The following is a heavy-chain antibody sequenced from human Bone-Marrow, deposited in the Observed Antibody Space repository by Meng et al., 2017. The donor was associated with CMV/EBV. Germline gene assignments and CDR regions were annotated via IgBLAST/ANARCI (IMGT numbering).Heavy chain of an antibody. V-gene: IGHV3-21*01. CDR1: GFTFYSYG. CDR2: ISSSSSYI. J-gene: IGHJ6*02. CDR3: ARDRPPPLVVPAAIRLYYYYGMDV. Sequence: GGSLRLSCAASGFTFYSYGMHWVRQAPGKGLEWVSSISSSSSYIYYADSVKGRFTISRDNAKNSLYLQMNSLRAEDTAVYYCARDRPPPLVVPAAIRLYYYYGMDVWGQGTTVTVSS. D-gene: IGHD2-2*02.